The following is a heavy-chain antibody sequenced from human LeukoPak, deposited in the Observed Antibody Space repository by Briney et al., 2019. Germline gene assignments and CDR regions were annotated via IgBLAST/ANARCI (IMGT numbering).Heavy chain of an antibody. CDR3: AKGATGDPSSSGY. J-gene: IGHJ1*01. Sequence: GGSLRLSCAASGFTFDDYAMHWVRQAPGKGLEWVSGISWDSDSKGYADSVKGRFTISRDNGKNSLYLQMNSLRTEDTALYYCAKGATGDPSSSGYWGQGTLVTVSS. CDR2: ISWDSDSK. D-gene: IGHD3-22*01. CDR1: GFTFDDYA. V-gene: IGHV3-9*01.